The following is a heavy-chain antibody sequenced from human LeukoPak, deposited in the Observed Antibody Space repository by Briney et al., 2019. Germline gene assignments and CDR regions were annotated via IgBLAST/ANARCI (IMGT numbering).Heavy chain of an antibody. V-gene: IGHV4-59*12. CDR3: ARVRQYYYDSSDYYFDY. CDR1: GGSISSYY. Sequence: SETLSPTCTVSGGSISSYYWSWIRQPPGKGLEWIGYIYYSGSTNYNPSLKSRVTISVDTSKNQFSLKLSSVTAADTAVYYCARVRQYYYDSSDYYFDYWGQGTLVTVSS. J-gene: IGHJ4*02. CDR2: IYYSGST. D-gene: IGHD3-22*01.